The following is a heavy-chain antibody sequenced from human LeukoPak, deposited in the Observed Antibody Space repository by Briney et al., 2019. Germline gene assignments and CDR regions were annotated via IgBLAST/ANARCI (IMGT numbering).Heavy chain of an antibody. Sequence: GGSLRLSCAASGFTFSNYAMTWVRQAPGKGLEWVSAVSGRDTSTYYTDSVKGRFTISRDNSKNTLYLQMSSLSAEDTATYYCAKWGDYDVLTGYYDSDYWGQGTLVTVSS. CDR2: VSGRDTST. CDR3: AKWGDYDVLTGYYDSDY. CDR1: GFTFSNYA. J-gene: IGHJ4*02. V-gene: IGHV3-23*01. D-gene: IGHD3-9*01.